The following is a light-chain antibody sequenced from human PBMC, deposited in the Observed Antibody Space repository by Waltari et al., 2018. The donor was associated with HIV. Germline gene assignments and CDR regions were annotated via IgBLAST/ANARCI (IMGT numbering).Light chain of an antibody. CDR3: QQYYNYPYT. CDR2: AAS. Sequence: ALRMTQSPSSFSASTGDRVTITCRASQGISNYLAWYQQQPGKAPKLLIYAASTLQTGIPSRFSGSGSGTDFTLTISCLQSEDFATYYCQQYYNYPYTFGQGTKLEIK. V-gene: IGKV1-8*01. CDR1: QGISNY. J-gene: IGKJ2*01.